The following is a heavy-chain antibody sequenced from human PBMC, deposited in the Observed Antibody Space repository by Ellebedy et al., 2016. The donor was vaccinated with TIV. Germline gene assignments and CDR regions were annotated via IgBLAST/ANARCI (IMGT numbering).Heavy chain of an antibody. J-gene: IGHJ4*02. CDR3: AKDYSGDYYGPLGY. CDR1: GFTFSSYA. V-gene: IGHV3-23*01. Sequence: GESLKISCAASGFTFSSYAMSWVRQVPGKGLEWVSGISDSGGSTYYADSVKGRFTISRDNSKNTLYLQMNSLRAEDTAIFYCAKDYSGDYYGPLGYWGQGTLVTVSS. CDR2: ISDSGGST. D-gene: IGHD1-26*01.